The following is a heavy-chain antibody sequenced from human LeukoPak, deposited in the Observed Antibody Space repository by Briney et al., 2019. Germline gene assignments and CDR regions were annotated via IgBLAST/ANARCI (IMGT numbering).Heavy chain of an antibody. J-gene: IGHJ4*02. Sequence: GGSLRLSCAASGFTFSSYAMTWVRQAPGKGLEWVSGIGGSSGKVFYADSVKGRFTISRDNSKNTLYLQMTSLRAEDTALYYCAKANCGSECYYNLDYWGQGTLVTVSS. V-gene: IGHV3-23*01. CDR1: GFTFSSYA. D-gene: IGHD2-21*01. CDR3: AKANCGSECYYNLDY. CDR2: IGGSSGKV.